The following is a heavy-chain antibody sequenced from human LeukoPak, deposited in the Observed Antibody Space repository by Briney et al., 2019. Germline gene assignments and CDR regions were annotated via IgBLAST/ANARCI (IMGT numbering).Heavy chain of an antibody. J-gene: IGHJ2*01. CDR1: GGSISSSSYY. D-gene: IGHD2-15*01. CDR3: ARTDADIVVVVAATYWYFDL. CDR2: IYYSGST. V-gene: IGHV4-39*01. Sequence: PSETLSLTCTVPGGSISSSSYYWGWIRQPPGKGLEWIGSIYYSGSTYYNPSLKSRVTISVDTSKNQFSLKLSSVTAADTAVYYCARTDADIVVVVAATYWYFDLWGRGTLVTVSS.